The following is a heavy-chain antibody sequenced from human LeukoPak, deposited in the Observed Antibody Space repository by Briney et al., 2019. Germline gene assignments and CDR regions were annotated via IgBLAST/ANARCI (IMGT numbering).Heavy chain of an antibody. CDR2: IYYSGST. J-gene: IGHJ4*02. D-gene: IGHD2-15*01. V-gene: IGHV4-30-4*01. Sequence: PSQTLSLTCTVSGGSISSGDYYWSWIRQPPGKGLEWIGYIYYSGSTYYNPSLKSRVTISVDTSKNQFSLKLSSVTAADTAVYFCARRSECSGGSCYSSFSYYFDYWGQGTLVTVSS. CDR3: ARRSECSGGSCYSSFSYYFDY. CDR1: GGSISSGDYY.